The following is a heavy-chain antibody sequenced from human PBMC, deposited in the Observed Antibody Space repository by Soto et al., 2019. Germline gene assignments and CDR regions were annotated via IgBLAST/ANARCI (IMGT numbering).Heavy chain of an antibody. Sequence: ASVKVSCKASGYTFTGYYMHWVRQAPGQGLEWMGWINPNSGGTNYAQKFQGWVTMTRDTSISTAYMGLSRLRSDDTAVYYCARGFGELLWGDRRDYYYGMDVWGQGTTVTVSS. CDR2: INPNSGGT. D-gene: IGHD3-10*01. CDR1: GYTFTGYY. CDR3: ARGFGELLWGDRRDYYYGMDV. V-gene: IGHV1-2*04. J-gene: IGHJ6*02.